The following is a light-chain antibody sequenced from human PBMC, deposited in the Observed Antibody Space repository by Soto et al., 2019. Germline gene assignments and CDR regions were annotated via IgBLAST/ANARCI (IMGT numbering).Light chain of an antibody. CDR2: HAS. V-gene: IGKV1-33*01. CDR1: QNITNN. Sequence: DIQMTQSTSSLSASIGDRVTITCHASQNITNNLSWYQQKPGKAPNLLIYHASKLAKGVTSRFSGSGSGTDFSFIITSLQREDLATYYCQQYYGLPPLTFGQGTRLQIK. CDR3: QQYYGLPPLT. J-gene: IGKJ5*01.